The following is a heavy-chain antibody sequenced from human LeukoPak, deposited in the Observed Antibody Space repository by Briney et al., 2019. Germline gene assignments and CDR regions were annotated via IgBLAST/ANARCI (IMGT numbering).Heavy chain of an antibody. CDR1: GYTFTGYY. J-gene: IGHJ4*02. CDR2: INPNSGGT. D-gene: IGHD5-18*01. Sequence: GASVKVSCKASGYTFTGYYMHWVRQAPGQGLEWMGRINPNSGGTNYAQKFQGRVTMTRDTSISTAYMELSRLRSDDTAVYYCAREGYSYGNYFDYWGQGTLVTVSS. CDR3: AREGYSYGNYFDY. V-gene: IGHV1-2*06.